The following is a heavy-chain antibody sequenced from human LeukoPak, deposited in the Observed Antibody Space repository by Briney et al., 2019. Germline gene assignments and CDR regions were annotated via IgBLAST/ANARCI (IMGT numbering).Heavy chain of an antibody. Sequence: PGGSVTLLCAASGFTFSSYAMSWVRQAPGKGLEWVSVISGSGGGTYYADSVKGRFTISRDNSKNTLYLQMNSLRAEDTAVYYCAKGIASSGRGIDYWGQGTLVPVSS. CDR2: ISGSGGGT. D-gene: IGHD1-26*01. CDR3: AKGIASSGRGIDY. J-gene: IGHJ4*02. CDR1: GFTFSSYA. V-gene: IGHV3-23*01.